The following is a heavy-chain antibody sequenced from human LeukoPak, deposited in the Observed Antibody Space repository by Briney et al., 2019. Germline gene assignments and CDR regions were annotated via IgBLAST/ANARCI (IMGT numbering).Heavy chain of an antibody. Sequence: GGSLRLSCAASGFTFSSFAMSWVRQAPGKGLEWVSAVSGSGGSTYYADSVKGRFTISRDNSKNTLYLQMNSLRAEDTAVYYCAKLGLRYFFDYWGQGTLVTVSS. V-gene: IGHV3-23*01. J-gene: IGHJ4*02. CDR2: VSGSGGST. CDR1: GFTFSSFA. CDR3: AKLGLRYFFDY. D-gene: IGHD3-3*01.